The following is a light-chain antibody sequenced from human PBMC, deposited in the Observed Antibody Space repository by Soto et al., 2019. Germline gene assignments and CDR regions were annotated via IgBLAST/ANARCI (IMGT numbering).Light chain of an antibody. V-gene: IGKV1-5*03. CDR1: QTISSW. CDR2: KAS. J-gene: IGKJ1*01. Sequence: DIQMTQSHSTLSGSVGDRFTITCLASQTISSWLAWYQQKPGKAPKLLIYKASTLKSGVPSRFSGSESGTEFTLTISSLQPDDFATYYCQHYNSYSEACGQGTKVDIK. CDR3: QHYNSYSEA.